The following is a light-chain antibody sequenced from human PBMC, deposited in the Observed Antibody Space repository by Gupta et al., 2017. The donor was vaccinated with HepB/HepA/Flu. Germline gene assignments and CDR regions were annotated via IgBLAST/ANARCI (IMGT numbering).Light chain of an antibody. V-gene: IGLV1-44*01. Sequence: QSLLTQPPSVSGTPGQRVATSCSGLSSNIGSNYLNWYQQFPGTAPKLVIHTNNNRLSGVPDRFSGSKSGTSASLAISGLQAEDGADYYCAASDDSQNGLVFGGGTKMTVL. J-gene: IGLJ3*02. CDR2: TNN. CDR1: SSNIGSNY. CDR3: AASDDSQNGLV.